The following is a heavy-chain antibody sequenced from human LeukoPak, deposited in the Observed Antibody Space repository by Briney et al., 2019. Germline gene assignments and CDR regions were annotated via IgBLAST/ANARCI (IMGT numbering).Heavy chain of an antibody. V-gene: IGHV1-8*01. CDR2: MNPNSGNT. Sequence: GASVKVSCKASGYSFTTYDINWVRQAPGQGLEWMGWMNPNSGNTGYAQRFQGRVTMTRDTSLSTAYMELNSLTSEDTAVYYCAKNVRDTGTFDYWGQGTLVTVSS. D-gene: IGHD5-18*01. CDR1: GYSFTTYD. J-gene: IGHJ4*02. CDR3: AKNVRDTGTFDY.